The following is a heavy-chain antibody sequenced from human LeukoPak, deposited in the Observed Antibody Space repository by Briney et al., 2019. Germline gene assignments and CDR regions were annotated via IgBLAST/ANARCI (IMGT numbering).Heavy chain of an antibody. Sequence: GRSLRLSCAASGFTFSSYAMHWVRQAPGKGLEWVAVISYGGSNKYYADSVKGRFTISRDNSKNTLYLQMNSLRAEDTAVYYCARVPGYYYDSSGYSRDYWGQGTLVTVSS. J-gene: IGHJ4*02. CDR1: GFTFSSYA. CDR2: ISYGGSNK. V-gene: IGHV3-30-3*01. D-gene: IGHD3-22*01. CDR3: ARVPGYYYDSSGYSRDY.